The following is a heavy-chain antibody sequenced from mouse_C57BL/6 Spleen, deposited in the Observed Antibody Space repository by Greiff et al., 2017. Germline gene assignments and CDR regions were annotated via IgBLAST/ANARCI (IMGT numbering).Heavy chain of an antibody. V-gene: IGHV1-50*01. CDR1: GYTFTSYW. D-gene: IGHD2-2*01. Sequence: QVQLQQSGAELVKPGASVKLSCKASGYTFTSYWMQWVKQRPGQGLEWIGEIDPSDSYTNYNQKFKGKATLTVDTSSSTAYMQLSSLTSEDSAVYYCASRGVTTYAMDYWGQGTSVTVSS. J-gene: IGHJ4*01. CDR3: ASRGVTTYAMDY. CDR2: IDPSDSYT.